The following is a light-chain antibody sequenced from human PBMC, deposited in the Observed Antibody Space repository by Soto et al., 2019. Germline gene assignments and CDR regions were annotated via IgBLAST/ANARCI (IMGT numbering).Light chain of an antibody. Sequence: EIVMTQSPATLSVSPGERATLSCRASQSVSSNLAWYQQKPGQAPRLLIYGASTRATGIPARFSGSGSGTEFTLTISSLQSEDFAVYYCQQYNNWGTFGQGPDVDSK. CDR2: GAS. V-gene: IGKV3-15*01. J-gene: IGKJ1*01. CDR1: QSVSSN. CDR3: QQYNNWGT.